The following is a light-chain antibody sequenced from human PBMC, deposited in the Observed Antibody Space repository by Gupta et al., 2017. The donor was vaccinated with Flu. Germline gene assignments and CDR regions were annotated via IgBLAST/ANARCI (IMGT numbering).Light chain of an antibody. CDR3: ETWDSNTRV. CDR2: LEGSGSY. Sequence: QPVLTQSSSASASLGCSVKLTCTLSSGHSSYIIAWHQQQPGKAPRYLMKLEGSGSYNKGSEVPDRFSGSSSGADPYLTLSTLQSADEADYYCETWDSNTRVFGGGTKLTVL. J-gene: IGLJ3*02. V-gene: IGLV4-60*03. CDR1: SGHSSYI.